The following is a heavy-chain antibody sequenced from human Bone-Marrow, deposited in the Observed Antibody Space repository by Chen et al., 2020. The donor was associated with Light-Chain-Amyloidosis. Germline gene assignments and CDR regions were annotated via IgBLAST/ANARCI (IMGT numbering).Heavy chain of an antibody. CDR3: ARDVSGFLVWFSTRYFDY. D-gene: IGHD3-3*01. V-gene: IGHV3-21*01. Sequence: EVQLVESGGGLVKPGGSLRLSCAASGFTFSSYSMNWVRQAPGKGLEWVSSISSSSSYIYYADSVKGRFTISRDNAKNSLYLQMNSLRAEDTAVYYCARDVSGFLVWFSTRYFDYWGQGTLVTVSS. CDR2: ISSSSSYI. CDR1: GFTFSSYS. J-gene: IGHJ4*02.